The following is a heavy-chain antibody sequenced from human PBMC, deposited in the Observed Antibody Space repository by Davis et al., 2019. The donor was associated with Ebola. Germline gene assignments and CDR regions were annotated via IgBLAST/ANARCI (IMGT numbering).Heavy chain of an antibody. CDR3: VRNVGLTTADLSDY. J-gene: IGHJ4*02. Sequence: ASVKVSCKASGYTFRNSAISWVRQAPGQGLEWMGWISAYNGNTNYAQILQGRVTMTTDTSTNTAYLELGSLRSADTAVYYCVRNVGLTTADLSDYWGQGTLVTVSS. CDR2: ISAYNGNT. D-gene: IGHD1/OR15-1a*01. V-gene: IGHV1-18*01. CDR1: GYTFRNSA.